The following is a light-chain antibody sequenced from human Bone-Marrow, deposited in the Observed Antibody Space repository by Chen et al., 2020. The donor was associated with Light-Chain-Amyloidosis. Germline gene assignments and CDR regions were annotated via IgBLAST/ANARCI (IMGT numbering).Light chain of an antibody. CDR3: QSADSSGTYEVI. CDR2: RDT. J-gene: IGLJ2*01. CDR1: DLPTKY. V-gene: IGLV3-25*03. Sequence: SHELTQPPSVSVSPGQTARITCSGDDLPTKYAYWYQQRPGQAPVLVIRRDTERPTGISERFSGSSSGTTATLTISGVQAEDEADYHCQSADSSGTYEVIFGGGTKLTVL.